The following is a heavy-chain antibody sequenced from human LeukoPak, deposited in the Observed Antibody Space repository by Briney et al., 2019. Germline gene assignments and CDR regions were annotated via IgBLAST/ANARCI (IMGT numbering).Heavy chain of an antibody. V-gene: IGHV3-23*01. J-gene: IGHJ4*02. Sequence: GGSLRLSCAASGFTFSSYGMNWVRQAPGKGLEWVSAISGSGGSTYYAVSVKGRFTISRDNSKNTLYLQMNSLRAEDTAVYYCAGGYEGLNYWGQGTLVTVSS. CDR1: GFTFSSYG. CDR3: AGGYEGLNY. D-gene: IGHD3-16*01. CDR2: ISGSGGST.